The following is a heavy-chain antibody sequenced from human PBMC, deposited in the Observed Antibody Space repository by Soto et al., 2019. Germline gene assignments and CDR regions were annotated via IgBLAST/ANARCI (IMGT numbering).Heavy chain of an antibody. Sequence: EVQLVESGGGLVQPGGSLRLSCAASGFTFSSYWMHWVRQAPGKGLVWVSRINSDGSSTSYADSVKGRFTISRDNAQNTLYLQMNRLRAEDTAVYYCVRTSLVVAAATREDYWGQGTLVTVSS. J-gene: IGHJ4*02. CDR3: VRTSLVVAAATREDY. CDR2: INSDGSST. V-gene: IGHV3-74*01. D-gene: IGHD2-15*01. CDR1: GFTFSSYW.